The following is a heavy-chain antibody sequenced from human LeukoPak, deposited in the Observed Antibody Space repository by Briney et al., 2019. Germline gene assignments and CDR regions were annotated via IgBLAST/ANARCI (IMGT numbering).Heavy chain of an antibody. CDR3: ARDRYYYGSSGYYYGAYYFDY. CDR1: GGSISSYY. CDR2: IYTSGST. Sequence: SETLSLTCTVSGGSISSYYWSWIRQPAGKGLEWIGRIYTSGSTNYNPSLKSRVTMSVDTSKNQFSLKLSSVTAADTAVYYCARDRYYYGSSGYYYGAYYFDYWGQGTLVTVSS. D-gene: IGHD3-22*01. V-gene: IGHV4-4*07. J-gene: IGHJ4*02.